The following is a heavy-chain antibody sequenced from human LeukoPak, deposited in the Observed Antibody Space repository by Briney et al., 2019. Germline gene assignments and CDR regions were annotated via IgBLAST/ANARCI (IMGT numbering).Heavy chain of an antibody. Sequence: SETLSLTCSVSGGSISSLYWCWIRQPPGKGLEWIGYIYYSGSTNYNPSLKSRVTISVDTSKNQFSLNLTSVTAADTTVYYCARCNSNYVSWFDPWGQGTLVTVSS. D-gene: IGHD4-11*01. CDR3: ARCNSNYVSWFDP. CDR1: GGSISSLY. V-gene: IGHV4-59*11. CDR2: IYYSGST. J-gene: IGHJ5*02.